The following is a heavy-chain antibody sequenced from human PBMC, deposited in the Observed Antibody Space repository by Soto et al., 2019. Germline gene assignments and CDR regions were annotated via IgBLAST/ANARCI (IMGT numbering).Heavy chain of an antibody. CDR3: AKDHSSGWHQYFEY. V-gene: IGHV3-23*01. CDR1: GFTFSSYA. J-gene: IGHJ4*02. CDR2: ISGSGGST. D-gene: IGHD6-19*01. Sequence: GGSLRLSCAASGFTFSSYAMSWVRQAPGKGLEWVSAISGSGGSTYYADSVKGRFTISRDNSKNTLYLQMNSLRAEESAVYYCAKDHSSGWHQYFEYWGQGTLVTVSS.